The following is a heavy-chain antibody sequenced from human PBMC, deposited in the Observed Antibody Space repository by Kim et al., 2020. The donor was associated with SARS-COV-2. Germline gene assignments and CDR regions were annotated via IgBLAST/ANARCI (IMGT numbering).Heavy chain of an antibody. CDR2: IWYDGSNK. CDR3: ARDRYCSGGSCSPGAFDI. Sequence: GGSLRLSCAASGFTFSSYGMHWVRQAPGKGLEWVAVIWYDGSNKYYADSVKGRFTISRDNSKNTLYLQMNSLRAEDTAVYYCARDRYCSGGSCSPGAFDIWGQGTMVTVSS. V-gene: IGHV3-33*01. J-gene: IGHJ3*02. CDR1: GFTFSSYG. D-gene: IGHD2-15*01.